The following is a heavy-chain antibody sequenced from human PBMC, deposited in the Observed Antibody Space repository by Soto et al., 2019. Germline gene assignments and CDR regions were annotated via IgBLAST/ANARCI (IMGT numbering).Heavy chain of an antibody. CDR3: ARVVRGYDYFDY. Sequence: ASVKVSCKASGGTFSSYAINWVRQATGQGLEWMGWMNPNSGNTGYAQKFQGRVTMTRNTSISTAYMELSSLRSEDTAVYYCARVVRGYDYFDYWGQGTLVTVSS. D-gene: IGHD3-10*01. J-gene: IGHJ4*02. CDR2: MNPNSGNT. CDR1: GGTFSSYA. V-gene: IGHV1-8*02.